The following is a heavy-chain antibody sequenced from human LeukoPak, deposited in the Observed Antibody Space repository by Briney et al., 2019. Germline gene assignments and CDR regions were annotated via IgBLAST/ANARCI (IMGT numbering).Heavy chain of an antibody. CDR2: INSDGSST. J-gene: IGHJ2*01. D-gene: IGHD2-2*02. CDR3: AKDPSYTSPGYWYFDL. Sequence: GSLRLSCAASGFTFSSYWMHWVRQAPGKGLVWVSRINSDGSSTSYADSVKGRFTISRDNAKNTLYLQMNSLRAEDTAVYYCAKDPSYTSPGYWYFDLWGRGTLVTVSS. V-gene: IGHV3-74*01. CDR1: GFTFSSYW.